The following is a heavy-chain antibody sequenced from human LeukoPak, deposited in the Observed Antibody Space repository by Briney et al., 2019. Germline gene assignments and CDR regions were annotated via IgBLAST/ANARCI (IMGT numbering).Heavy chain of an antibody. CDR3: ARHWRFYHVTYYYDSSGSLDAFDF. Sequence: SETLSLTCTVSGGSISSSSYYWGWIRQPPGKGLEWIGSIYYSGSTYYNPSLKSRVTISVDTSKNQFSLKLSSVTTADTAVYYCARHWRFYHVTYYYDSSGSLDAFDFWGQGTMVTVSS. CDR2: IYYSGST. CDR1: GGSISSSSYY. V-gene: IGHV4-39*01. D-gene: IGHD3-22*01. J-gene: IGHJ3*01.